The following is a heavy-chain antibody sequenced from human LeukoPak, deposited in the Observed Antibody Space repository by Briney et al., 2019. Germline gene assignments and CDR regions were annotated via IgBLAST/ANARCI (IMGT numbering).Heavy chain of an antibody. V-gene: IGHV3-64*01. CDR3: ARDTSGSGWYVGWFDP. Sequence: PGGSLRLSCAASGFTFSSYAMHWVRQAPGKGLEYVSAISSNGGSTYYANSVKGRFTISRDNSKNTLYLQMGSLRAEDMAVYYCARDTSGSGWYVGWFDPWGQGTLVTVSS. J-gene: IGHJ5*02. CDR1: GFTFSSYA. D-gene: IGHD6-19*01. CDR2: ISSNGGST.